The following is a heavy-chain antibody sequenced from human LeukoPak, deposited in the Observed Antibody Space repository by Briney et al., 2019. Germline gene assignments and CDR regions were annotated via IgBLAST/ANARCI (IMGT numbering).Heavy chain of an antibody. CDR3: ARVSYDFWSGYDPYFDY. D-gene: IGHD3-3*01. CDR2: INPNSGGT. V-gene: IGHV1-2*02. CDR1: GYTFTSYY. Sequence: ASVKVSCKASGYTFTSYYMHWVRQAPGQGLEWMGWINPNSGGTNYAQKFQGRVTMTRDTSISTAYMELSRLRSDDTAVYYCARVSYDFWSGYDPYFDYWGQGTLVTVSS. J-gene: IGHJ4*02.